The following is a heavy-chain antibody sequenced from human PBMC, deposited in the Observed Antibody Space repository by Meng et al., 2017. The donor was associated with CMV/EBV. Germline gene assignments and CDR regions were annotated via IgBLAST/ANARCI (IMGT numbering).Heavy chain of an antibody. Sequence: SETLSLTCTVSGGSISSYYWSWIRQPPGKRLEWIGYIYYSVSTNYNPSLKSRVTISVDTPKNQFSLKLSSVTAADTAVYYCARGGGGRTNRGMDVWGQGTTVTVSS. CDR2: IYYSVST. J-gene: IGHJ6*02. CDR3: ARGGGGRTNRGMDV. V-gene: IGHV4-59*01. CDR1: GGSISSYY. D-gene: IGHD1-14*01.